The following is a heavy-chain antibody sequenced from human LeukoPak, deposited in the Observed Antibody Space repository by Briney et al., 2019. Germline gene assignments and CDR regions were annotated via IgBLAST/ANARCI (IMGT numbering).Heavy chain of an antibody. CDR2: IYYSGST. V-gene: IGHV4-61*01. J-gene: IGHJ6*02. CDR3: ARDPPRYDYVWGSYPLGMDV. Sequence: SETLSLTCTVSGGSVSSGSYYWSWIRQPPGKGLEWIGYIYYSGSTNYNPSLKSRVTISVDTSKNQFSLRLSSVTAADTAVYYCARDPPRYDYVWGSYPLGMDVWGQGTTVTVSS. CDR1: GGSVSSGSYY. D-gene: IGHD3-16*02.